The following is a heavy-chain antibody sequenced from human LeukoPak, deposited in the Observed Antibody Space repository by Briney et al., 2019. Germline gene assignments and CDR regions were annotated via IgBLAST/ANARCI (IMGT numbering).Heavy chain of an antibody. V-gene: IGHV3-23*01. CDR3: AKDAPMAFDAFDI. CDR2: ISGGGDST. CDR1: GFIFSDYA. J-gene: IGHJ3*02. Sequence: GGSLRLSCAASGFIFSDYAMSWVRQAPGKGLEWVSGISGGGDSTYYADSVKGRFTISRDNSKNRLFLQMNSLRGEDTAVYYCAKDAPMAFDAFDIWGQGTMVTVPS. D-gene: IGHD5-24*01.